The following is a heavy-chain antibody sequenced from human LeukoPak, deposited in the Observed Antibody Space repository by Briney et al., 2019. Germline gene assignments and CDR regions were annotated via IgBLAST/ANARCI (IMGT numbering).Heavy chain of an antibody. Sequence: ASVKVSCKASGYTFTGYYMRWVRQAPGQGLEWMGWINPNSGGTNYAQKFQGRVTMTRDTSISTAYMELSRLRSDDTAVYYCARDPSSGSRYGYYYYYYMDVWGKGTTVTVSS. CDR1: GYTFTGYY. J-gene: IGHJ6*03. D-gene: IGHD3-10*01. CDR2: INPNSGGT. V-gene: IGHV1-2*02. CDR3: ARDPSSGSRYGYYYYYYMDV.